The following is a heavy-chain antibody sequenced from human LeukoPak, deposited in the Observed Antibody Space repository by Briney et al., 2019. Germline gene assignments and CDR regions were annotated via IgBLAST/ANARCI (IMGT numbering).Heavy chain of an antibody. J-gene: IGHJ4*02. V-gene: IGHV1-2*02. Sequence: ASVKVSCKASGYTFTGYYMHWVRQAPGQGLEWMGWINPNSGGTNYAQKFQGRVTMTRDTSISTAYMELSRLRSDDTAVYYCARVPMIRRYYYFDYWDQGTLVTVSP. CDR1: GYTFTGYY. CDR3: ARVPMIRRYYYFDY. D-gene: IGHD3-16*01. CDR2: INPNSGGT.